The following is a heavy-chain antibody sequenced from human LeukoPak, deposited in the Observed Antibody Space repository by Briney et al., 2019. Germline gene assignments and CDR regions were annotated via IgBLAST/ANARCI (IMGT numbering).Heavy chain of an antibody. J-gene: IGHJ5*02. D-gene: IGHD1-1*01. V-gene: IGHV4-39*01. Sequence: SETLSLTCTVSGGSISSSSYYWGWIRQPPGKGLEWIGSIYYSGSTYYNPSLKSRVTISVDTSKNQFSLKLSSVTAADTAVYYCATTTGTSPWGQGTLVTVSA. CDR3: ATTTGTSP. CDR1: GGSISSSSYY. CDR2: IYYSGST.